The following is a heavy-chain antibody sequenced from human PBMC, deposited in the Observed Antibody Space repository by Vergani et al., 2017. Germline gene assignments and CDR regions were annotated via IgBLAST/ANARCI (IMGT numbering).Heavy chain of an antibody. J-gene: IGHJ6*02. CDR1: GFTFSSYG. Sequence: VQLVESGGGLVQPGGSLRLSCAASGFTFSSYGMHWVRQAPGKGLEWVAVIWYDGSNKYYADSVKGRFTISRDNSKNTLYLQMNSLRAEDTAVYYCARDFRTVYGSGQYYYYYYGMDVWGQGTTVTVSS. V-gene: IGHV3-33*01. CDR2: IWYDGSNK. D-gene: IGHD3-10*01. CDR3: ARDFRTVYGSGQYYYYYYGMDV.